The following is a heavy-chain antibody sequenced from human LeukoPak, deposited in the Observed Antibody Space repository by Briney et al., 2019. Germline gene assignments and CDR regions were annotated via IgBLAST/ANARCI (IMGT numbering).Heavy chain of an antibody. V-gene: IGHV4-39*01. CDR1: GGSISISSYY. J-gene: IGHJ4*02. D-gene: IGHD5-18*01. CDR2: IYYSGST. CDR3: ARLSPGIQLWRPFDH. Sequence: PSETLSLTCTVSGGSISISSYYWGWIRQPPGKGLEWIASIYYSGSTHYNPSLKSRVTISVDPSKNQFSLKLSSVTAAETAVYYSARLSPGIQLWRPFDHWGQGTLVTVSS.